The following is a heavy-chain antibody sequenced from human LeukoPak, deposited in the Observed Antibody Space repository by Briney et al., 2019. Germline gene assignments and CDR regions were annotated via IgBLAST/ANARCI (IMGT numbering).Heavy chain of an antibody. CDR1: RFALHEYT. CDR2: ITWDGATT. J-gene: IGHJ4*02. D-gene: IGHD3-10*01. Sequence: GGSLRLSFVGSRFALHEYTWHWVLQAPGKGLEWVSLITWDGATTYYADSVKGRFTISRDNSKNSLYLQMNNLSTEDTALYYCKKDLVGRYPPDYWGQGTLVTVSS. CDR3: KKDLVGRYPPDY. V-gene: IGHV3-43*01.